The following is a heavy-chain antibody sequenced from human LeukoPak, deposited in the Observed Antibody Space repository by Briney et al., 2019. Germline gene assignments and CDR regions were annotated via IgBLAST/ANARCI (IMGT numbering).Heavy chain of an antibody. CDR3: ARLYPGSSDY. CDR1: GGSFSGYY. Sequence: PSETLSLTCAVYGGSFSGYYWSWIRQPPGKGLEWIGEINHSGSTNYNPSLKSRVTISVDTSKNQFSLKLTSVTAADTAVYHCARLYPGSSDYWGQGTLVTVSS. CDR2: INHSGST. D-gene: IGHD3-10*01. J-gene: IGHJ4*02. V-gene: IGHV4-34*01.